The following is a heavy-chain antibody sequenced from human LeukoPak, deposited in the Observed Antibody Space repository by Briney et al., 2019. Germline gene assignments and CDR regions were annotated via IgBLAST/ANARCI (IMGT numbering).Heavy chain of an antibody. Sequence: PSETLSLTCAVSGGSISSGGYSWSWIRQPPGKGLEWIGYIYHSGSTYYNPSLKSRVTISVDRSKNQFSLKLSSVTAADTAVYYCARTYYYDSSGYYGYYFDYWGQGTLVTVSS. J-gene: IGHJ4*02. V-gene: IGHV4-30-2*01. CDR3: ARTYYYDSSGYYGYYFDY. D-gene: IGHD3-22*01. CDR2: IYHSGST. CDR1: GGSISSGGYS.